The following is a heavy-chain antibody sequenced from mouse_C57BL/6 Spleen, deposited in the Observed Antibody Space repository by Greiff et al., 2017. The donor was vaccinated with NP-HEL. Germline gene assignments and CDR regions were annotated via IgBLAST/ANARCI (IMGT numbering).Heavy chain of an antibody. J-gene: IGHJ2*01. CDR2: IDPEDGET. V-gene: IGHV14-2*01. D-gene: IGHD2-1*01. CDR3: ARDGNYVYFDY. CDR1: GFNIKDYY. Sequence: VQLQQSGAELVKPGASVKLSCTASGFNIKDYYMHWVKQRTEQGLEWIGRIDPEDGETKYDPKFQGKATITADTSSNTAYLQLSSLTSEDTAVYYCARDGNYVYFDYWGQGTTLTVSS.